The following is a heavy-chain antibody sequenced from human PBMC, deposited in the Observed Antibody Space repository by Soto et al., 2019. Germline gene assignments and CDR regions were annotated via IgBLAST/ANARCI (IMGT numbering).Heavy chain of an antibody. D-gene: IGHD3-16*02. CDR1: GGSVRGSH. V-gene: IGHV4-4*07. CDR3: VKNYRSDGPGWFDP. CDR2: IYASGTT. J-gene: IGHJ5*02. Sequence: SETLSLTCIVSGGSVRGSHWSWIRQSAAKGLEWIGRIYASGTTNYNPSLKSRVTMSVDTSRNQFSLNVKSVTAADAALYYCVKNYRSDGPGWFDPWCQGVQVT.